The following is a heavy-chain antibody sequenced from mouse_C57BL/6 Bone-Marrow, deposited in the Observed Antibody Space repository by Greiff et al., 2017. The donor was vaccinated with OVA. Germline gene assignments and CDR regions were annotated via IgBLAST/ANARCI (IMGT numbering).Heavy chain of an antibody. CDR1: GYTFTNYW. CDR3: ARWGTTGWGGMDY. V-gene: IGHV1-63*01. Sequence: QVQLQQSGAELVRPGTSVKMSCKASGYTFTNYWIGWAKQRPGHGLEWIGDIYPGGGYTNYNEKFKGKATLTADKSSSTAYMQFSSLTSEDSAIYYGARWGTTGWGGMDYWGQGTSVTVSS. D-gene: IGHD1-1*01. J-gene: IGHJ4*01. CDR2: IYPGGGYT.